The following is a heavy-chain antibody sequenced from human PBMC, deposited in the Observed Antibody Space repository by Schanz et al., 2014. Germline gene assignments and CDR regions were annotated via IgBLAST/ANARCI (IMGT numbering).Heavy chain of an antibody. V-gene: IGHV3-66*01. CDR1: GFNVGNNY. Sequence: EVQLEVSGGGLVQPGGSLRLSCEASGFNVGNNYMSWVRQPPGKGLECISIIYSRGGTFHADSVRGRFTISRDNFKNRLYLQMNSLRLEDTAIYYCAKTLGGAGLTLYFDHWGQGSLVTVSS. CDR3: AKTLGGAGLTLYFDH. D-gene: IGHD3-10*01. J-gene: IGHJ4*02. CDR2: IYSRGGT.